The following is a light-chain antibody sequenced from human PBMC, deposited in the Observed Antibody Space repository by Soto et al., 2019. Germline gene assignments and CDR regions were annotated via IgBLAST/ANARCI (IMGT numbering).Light chain of an antibody. V-gene: IGKV1-5*01. CDR1: QNIDIL. CDR3: QQHKSYPVT. Sequence: IQMTQSPSTLSASVGDRVTITCRASQNIDILLSWYQQKPGKAPSLLIYDASNLKSGVPSRFSGSGSGTEFTLTISSLQPDDSGSYYCQQHKSYPVTFGGGTKVEIK. J-gene: IGKJ4*01. CDR2: DAS.